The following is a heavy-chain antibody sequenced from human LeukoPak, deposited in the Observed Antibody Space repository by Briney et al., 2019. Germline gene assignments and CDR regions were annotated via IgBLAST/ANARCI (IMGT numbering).Heavy chain of an antibody. Sequence: PGGSLRLSCAASGFTFSSYWMHWVRQVPGKGLVWVSHINSDGCWTSYADSVKGRFTISKDNAKNTVYLQMNSLRAEDTAVYYCVSFYETYWGRGTLVTVSS. J-gene: IGHJ4*02. D-gene: IGHD2/OR15-2a*01. CDR1: GFTFSSYW. V-gene: IGHV3-74*01. CDR2: INSDGCWT. CDR3: VSFYETY.